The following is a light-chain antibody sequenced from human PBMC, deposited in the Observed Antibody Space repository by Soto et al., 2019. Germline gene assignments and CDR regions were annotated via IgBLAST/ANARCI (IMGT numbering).Light chain of an antibody. Sequence: DIQMTQSPSTLSGSVGDRVTITCRASQTISSWLAWYQQKPGKAPKLLIYKASTLKSGVPSRFSGSGSGTDFTLTISNLQPEDFATYYCQQANSFPISFGQGTRLENK. V-gene: IGKV1-5*03. CDR1: QTISSW. CDR2: KAS. J-gene: IGKJ5*01. CDR3: QQANSFPIS.